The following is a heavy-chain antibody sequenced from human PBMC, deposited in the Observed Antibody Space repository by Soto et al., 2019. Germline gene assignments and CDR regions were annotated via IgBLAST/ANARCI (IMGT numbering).Heavy chain of an antibody. D-gene: IGHD3-22*01. CDR3: ARDVDRHYYDNHGLDS. V-gene: IGHV3-30*03. CDR1: GFDFNDYG. CDR2: TSYDGSQR. J-gene: IGHJ4*02. Sequence: QVQLVQSGGGVVQSGGSLGLSCAASGFDFNDYGMHWVRQAPGKGLQWVAFTSYDGSQRYYADFVKGRFSISRANSTNTPSLQMTSLNTDDPAVYFCARDVDRHYYDNHGLDSWGQGTLVTVSS.